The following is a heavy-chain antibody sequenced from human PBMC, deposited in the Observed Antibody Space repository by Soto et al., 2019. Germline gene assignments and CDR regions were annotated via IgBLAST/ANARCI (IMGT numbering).Heavy chain of an antibody. V-gene: IGHV1-69*01. CDR2: IIPMFGSG. CDR3: ARCYGENYFYDRAV. D-gene: IGHD2-2*01. CDR1: GGSFSKYG. Sequence: QVQLVQSGAEVKMPGSSVRVSCKASGGSFSKYGISWVRQAPGQGLEWMGGIIPMFGSGNYAEKFLGRVTNTANANTSTSQMELSSLVSEDTAVYCCARCYGENYFYDRAVWGQGTTVTASS. J-gene: IGHJ6*02.